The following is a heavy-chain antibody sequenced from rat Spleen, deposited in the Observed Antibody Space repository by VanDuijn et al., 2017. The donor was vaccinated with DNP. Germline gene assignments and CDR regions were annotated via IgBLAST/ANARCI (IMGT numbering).Heavy chain of an antibody. CDR2: ISTGGST. CDR3: TTTRGY. J-gene: IGHJ2*01. CDR1: GFTFSNYG. Sequence: EVQLVESGGGLVQPGESLKLSCAASGFTFSNYGMAWVRQTPTKGLEWVASISTGGSTYYPDSVKGRFTISRDKAKSTLYLQMDSLRSEDKANYYGTTTRGYWGQGVMVTVSS. V-gene: IGHV5-27*01.